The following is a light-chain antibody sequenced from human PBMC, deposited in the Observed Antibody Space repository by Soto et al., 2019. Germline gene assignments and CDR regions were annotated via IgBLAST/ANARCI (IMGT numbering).Light chain of an antibody. CDR2: DND. CDR3: GTWDSSMTVFV. V-gene: IGLV1-51*01. Sequence: QSVLAQPPSVSAAPGQKVTISCSGNISNIGNHYVSWYQQLPGTAPKVLIYDNDQRPSGIPDRFSGSKSGTSATLGITGLQAGDDADYYCGTWDSSMTVFVFGTGTKVTAL. J-gene: IGLJ1*01. CDR1: ISNIGNHY.